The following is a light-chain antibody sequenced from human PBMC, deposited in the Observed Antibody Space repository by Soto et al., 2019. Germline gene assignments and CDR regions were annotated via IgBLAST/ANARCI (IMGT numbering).Light chain of an antibody. V-gene: IGLV2-8*01. Sequence: QSALNQPPSASGSPGQSVTISCTGTSRDVGVYNYVFWYQQHPGKVPKLMVYEVNKRPSGVPDRLSGSKSGNTASLTASGLQTEDEADYYCTSYAGGNNVFGTATKLTVL. CDR2: EVN. J-gene: IGLJ1*01. CDR1: SRDVGVYNY. CDR3: TSYAGGNNV.